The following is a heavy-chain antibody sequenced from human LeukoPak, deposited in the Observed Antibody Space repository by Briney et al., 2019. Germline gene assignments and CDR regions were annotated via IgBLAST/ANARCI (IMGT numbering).Heavy chain of an antibody. CDR2: IVSNGDST. CDR1: GFTFSNYA. D-gene: IGHD3-22*01. V-gene: IGHV3-64*01. J-gene: IGHJ4*02. Sequence: GGSLRLSCAASGFTFSNYAMHWVRQAPGKGLEYVSTIVSNGDSTYYANSVKGRFTISRDNSRTTLYLQMGSLSVEDMAVYYCARGVNYYDSSGYLFDYWGQGILVTVSS. CDR3: ARGVNYYDSSGYLFDY.